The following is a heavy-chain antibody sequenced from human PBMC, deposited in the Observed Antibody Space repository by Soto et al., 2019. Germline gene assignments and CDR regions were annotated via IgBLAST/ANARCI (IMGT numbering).Heavy chain of an antibody. CDR3: ARGQSLSGYDNWFDP. V-gene: IGHV1-69*13. CDR1: GGTFSSYA. CDR2: IIPIFGTA. Sequence: GASVKVSCKASGGTFSSYAISWVRQAPGQGLEWMGGIIPIFGTANYAQKFQGRVTITADGSTSTAYMELSSLRSEDTAVYYCARGQSLSGYDNWFDPWGQGTLVTVSS. D-gene: IGHD3-22*01. J-gene: IGHJ5*02.